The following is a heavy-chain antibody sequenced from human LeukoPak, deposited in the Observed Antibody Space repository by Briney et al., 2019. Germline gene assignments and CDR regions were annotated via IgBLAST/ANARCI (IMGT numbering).Heavy chain of an antibody. J-gene: IGHJ4*02. D-gene: IGHD6-25*01. CDR3: ARDSSAGSSGF. Sequence: PGGSLRLSCAASGFTFSNFNVNWVRQAPGKGLEWISYISGTSATIYYADSVKGRFTISRDNAKNSLYLQMNSLRVEDTAVYYCARDSSAGSSGFWGQGTLVTVSS. CDR2: ISGTSATI. V-gene: IGHV3-48*01. CDR1: GFTFSNFN.